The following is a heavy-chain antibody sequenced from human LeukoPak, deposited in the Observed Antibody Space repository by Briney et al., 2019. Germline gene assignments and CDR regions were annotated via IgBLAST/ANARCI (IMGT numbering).Heavy chain of an antibody. Sequence: GGSLRLSCAASGFTFSSYAMRWVRQAPGKGLEWVAVISYDGSNKYYADSVKGRFTISRDNSKNTLYLQMNSLRAEDTAVYYCARDSSIVVVVAANLFDYWGQGTLVTVSS. J-gene: IGHJ4*02. D-gene: IGHD2-15*01. CDR3: ARDSSIVVVVAANLFDY. V-gene: IGHV3-30-3*01. CDR2: ISYDGSNK. CDR1: GFTFSSYA.